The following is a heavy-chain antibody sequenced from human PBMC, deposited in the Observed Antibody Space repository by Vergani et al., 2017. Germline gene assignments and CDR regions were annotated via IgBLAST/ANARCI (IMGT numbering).Heavy chain of an antibody. CDR2: INWNSDSI. Sequence: EVQLVESGGGLVQPGRSLRLSCAASGFTFDDYAMHWVRQAPGKVLELVSGINWNSDSIAYADSVKGRFTISRDNAKNSLYLQMNSLRAEDTAFFYCVKDIAASGNYLYFYLWVRGTLVTVSS. CDR3: VKDIAASGNYLYFYL. CDR1: GFTFDDYA. D-gene: IGHD6-13*01. V-gene: IGHV3-9*01. J-gene: IGHJ2*01.